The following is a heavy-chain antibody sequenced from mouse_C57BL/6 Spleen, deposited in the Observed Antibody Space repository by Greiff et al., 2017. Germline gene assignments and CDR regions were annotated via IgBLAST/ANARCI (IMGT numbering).Heavy chain of an antibody. J-gene: IGHJ2*01. V-gene: IGHV1-69*01. Sequence: QVQLKQPGAELVMPGASVKLSCKASGYTFTSYWMHWVKQRPGQGLEWIGEIDPSDSYTNYNQKFKGKSTLTVDKSSSTAYMQLSSLTSEDSAVYYCARADEGFDYWGQGTTLTVSS. CDR1: GYTFTSYW. CDR3: ARADEGFDY. CDR2: IDPSDSYT.